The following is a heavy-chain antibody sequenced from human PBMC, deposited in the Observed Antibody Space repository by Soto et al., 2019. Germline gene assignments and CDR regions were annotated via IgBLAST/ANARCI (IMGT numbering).Heavy chain of an antibody. D-gene: IGHD6-19*01. Sequence: EVQVVESGGGLVQPGGSLRLSCGASGFTFSNYYMHWVRQPPGKGPMWVSTIKYDGSTTSYADSVKGRFTISRDNAKNTLYLQMNRLRAEDTAVYYWARDWVSGLFAPWGQGTLVTVSS. CDR3: ARDWVSGLFAP. CDR2: IKYDGSTT. J-gene: IGHJ5*02. V-gene: IGHV3-74*01. CDR1: GFTFSNYY.